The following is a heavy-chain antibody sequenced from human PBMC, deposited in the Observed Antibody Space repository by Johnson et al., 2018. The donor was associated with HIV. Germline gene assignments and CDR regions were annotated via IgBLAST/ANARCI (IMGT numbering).Heavy chain of an antibody. V-gene: IGHV3-48*03. CDR1: GFTFSS. D-gene: IGHD2-21*01. CDR2: ISMSGRTI. J-gene: IGHJ3*02. CDR3: ARGGPFHAFDI. Sequence: EKLVESGGGVVQPGRSLRLSCAASGFTFSSMHWDRQAPGKGLEWVSYISMSGRTIYYADSVKGRFTISRDNAKNSLYLQMNSLRAEDTAMYFCARGGPFHAFDIWGHGTTVTVSS.